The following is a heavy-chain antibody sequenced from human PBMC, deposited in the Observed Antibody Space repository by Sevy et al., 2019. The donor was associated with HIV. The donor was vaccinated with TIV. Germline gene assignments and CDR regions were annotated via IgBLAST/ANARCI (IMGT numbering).Heavy chain of an antibody. CDR2: IYTSGST. J-gene: IGHJ4*02. Sequence: SETLSLTCTVSGGSISSYYWSWIRQPAGKGLEWIGRIYTSGSTNYNPSLKSRVTMSVDTSKNQFSLKLSSVTAADTAVDYCAREATVTTGGSYFDYWGQGTLVTVSS. CDR1: GGSISSYY. CDR3: AREATVTTGGSYFDY. D-gene: IGHD4-17*01. V-gene: IGHV4-4*07.